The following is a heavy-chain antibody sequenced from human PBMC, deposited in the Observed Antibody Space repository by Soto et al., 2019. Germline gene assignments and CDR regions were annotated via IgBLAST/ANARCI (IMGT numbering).Heavy chain of an antibody. CDR1: GFTFDDYA. J-gene: IGHJ6*02. D-gene: IGHD3-3*01. Sequence: EVQLVESGGGLVQPGRSLRLSCAASGFTFDDYAMHWVRQAPGKGLEWVSGISWNSGSIGYADSVKGRFTISRDNSKNSLYLKMNSLRAEDTALYYCAKELNYDFWSGYYTSSYYYGMDVWGQGTTVTVSS. CDR3: AKELNYDFWSGYYTSSYYYGMDV. CDR2: ISWNSGSI. V-gene: IGHV3-9*01.